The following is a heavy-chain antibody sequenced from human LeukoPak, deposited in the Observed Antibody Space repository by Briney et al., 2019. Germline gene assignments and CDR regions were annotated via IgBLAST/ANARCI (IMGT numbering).Heavy chain of an antibody. Sequence: GSLRLSCAASGFTFSSYGMHWVRQAPGKGLEWVAFIRYDGNDKYYADSVKGRFTISRDNSKNTLYLQMNSLRGEDTAVYYCAKIGAVAGHFDYWGQGTLVTVSS. CDR1: GFTFSSYG. V-gene: IGHV3-30*02. CDR3: AKIGAVAGHFDY. D-gene: IGHD6-19*01. CDR2: IRYDGNDK. J-gene: IGHJ4*02.